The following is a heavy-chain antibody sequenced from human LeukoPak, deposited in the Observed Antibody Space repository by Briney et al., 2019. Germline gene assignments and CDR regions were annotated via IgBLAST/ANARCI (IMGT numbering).Heavy chain of an antibody. Sequence: SQTLSLTCTVSGGSISSYYWSWIRQPPGKGLEWIGYIYYSGSTNYNPSLKGRVTISVDTSKNQFSLKLSSVTAADTAVYYCARGHYDSSGFFDYWGQGTLVTVSS. CDR3: ARGHYDSSGFFDY. D-gene: IGHD3-22*01. V-gene: IGHV4-59*01. CDR1: GGSISSYY. J-gene: IGHJ4*02. CDR2: IYYSGST.